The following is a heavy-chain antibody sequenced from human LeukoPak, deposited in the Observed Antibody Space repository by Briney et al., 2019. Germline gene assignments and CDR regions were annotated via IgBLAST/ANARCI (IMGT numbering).Heavy chain of an antibody. J-gene: IGHJ3*02. D-gene: IGHD2-21*02. CDR2: IYSGGST. CDR3: ARAPQYCGGDCYSDDAFDI. V-gene: IGHV3-66*01. Sequence: PGGSLRLSCAASGFTVSSSYMSWVRQAPGKGLEWVSVIYSGGSTYYADSVKGRFTISRDNSKNTLYLQMNSLRAEDTAVYYCARAPQYCGGDCYSDDAFDIWGQGTMVTVSS. CDR1: GFTVSSSY.